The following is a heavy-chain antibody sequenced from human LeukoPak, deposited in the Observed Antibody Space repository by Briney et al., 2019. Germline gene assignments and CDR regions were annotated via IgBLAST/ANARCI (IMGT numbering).Heavy chain of an antibody. V-gene: IGHV3-7*01. CDR1: GFTFSSYW. CDR2: IKQDGSEK. CDR3: ARGYSRFDY. J-gene: IGHJ4*02. Sequence: PGGSLRLSCAASGFTFSSYWMSWVRQAPGKGLEWVANIKQDGSEKHYVDSVRGRFTISRDNAKNSLYLQMNSLGAEDTAVYYCARGYSRFDYWGQGSLVTVSS. D-gene: IGHD6-13*01.